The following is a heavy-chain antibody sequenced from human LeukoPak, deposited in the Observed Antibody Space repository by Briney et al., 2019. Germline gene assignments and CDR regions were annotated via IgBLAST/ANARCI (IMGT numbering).Heavy chain of an antibody. D-gene: IGHD2-2*02. Sequence: SGTLSLTCAVYGGSFSGYYLSWIRQPPGKGLEWIGEINHSGSTNYNPSLKSRVTISVDTSKNHFSLKLSSVTAADTAVYYCGRGGHVVPAAICYSACAFDIWGQGTMVTVSS. J-gene: IGHJ3*02. CDR2: INHSGST. CDR1: GGSFSGYY. CDR3: GRGGHVVPAAICYSACAFDI. V-gene: IGHV4-34*01.